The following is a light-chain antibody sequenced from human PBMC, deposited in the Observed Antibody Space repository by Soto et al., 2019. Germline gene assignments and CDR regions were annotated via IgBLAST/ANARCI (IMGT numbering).Light chain of an antibody. J-gene: IGLJ1*01. CDR2: EVS. CDR3: TLYTRENAYV. V-gene: IGLV2-18*01. CDR1: STDFVSYNR. Sequence: QSVLTQPPCVTGSPGQSVTISCTGTSTDFVSYNRVSWYQQPPGTAPKLMIYEVSKQTSGVTDRFSGSKSGNTAYLTISGLQAADEAHYYCTLYTRENAYVFGTVTKVTVL.